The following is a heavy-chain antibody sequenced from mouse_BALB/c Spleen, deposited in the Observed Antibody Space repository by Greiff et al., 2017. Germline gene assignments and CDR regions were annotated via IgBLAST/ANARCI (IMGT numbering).Heavy chain of an antibody. CDR1: GYTFTDYN. J-gene: IGHJ2*01. CDR2: IYPYNGGT. Sequence: EVKLQESGPELVKPGASVKISCKASGYTFTDYNMHWVKQSHGKSLEWIGYIYPYNGGTGYNQKFKSKATLTVDNSSSTAYMELRSLTSEDSAVYYCAGYYGNPFDYWGQGTTLTVSS. D-gene: IGHD2-1*01. V-gene: IGHV1S29*02. CDR3: AGYYGNPFDY.